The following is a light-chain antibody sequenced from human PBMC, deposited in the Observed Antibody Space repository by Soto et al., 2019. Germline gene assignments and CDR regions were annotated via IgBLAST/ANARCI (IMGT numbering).Light chain of an antibody. CDR1: QFVSTR. Sequence: EIVVTQSPATLSASPGERVTLTCRASQFVSTRLAWYQQRPGQVPRLLIYDAYTRALGISARFSGSGSGTEVTLTISSLQSEDFALYYCQEYVQWPPGIFGPGTTVDIK. CDR3: QEYVQWPPGI. J-gene: IGKJ3*01. V-gene: IGKV3-15*01. CDR2: DAY.